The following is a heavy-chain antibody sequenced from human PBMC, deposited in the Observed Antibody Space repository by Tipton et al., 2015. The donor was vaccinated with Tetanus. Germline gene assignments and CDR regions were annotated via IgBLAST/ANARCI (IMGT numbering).Heavy chain of an antibody. Sequence: QSGAEVKRPGSAVRVSCKTSGGAFRTYAISWVRQAPGQGLEWMGQIIPVFGTPNYAHNFQGRVTITADESTSTAYLEANSLRSEDTAVYYCARGEAAGMQGFGYWGQGTQVTVSS. D-gene: IGHD6-13*01. CDR1: GGAFRTYA. CDR2: IIPVFGTP. J-gene: IGHJ4*02. V-gene: IGHV1-69*01. CDR3: ARGEAAGMQGFGY.